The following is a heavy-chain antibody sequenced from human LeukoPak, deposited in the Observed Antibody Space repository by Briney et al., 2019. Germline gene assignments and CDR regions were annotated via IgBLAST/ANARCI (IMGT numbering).Heavy chain of an antibody. CDR3: ARDLEAVAGTGGSDY. Sequence: ASVKVSCKASGYTFTSYYMHWVRQSPGQGLEWMGGIIPIFGTANYAQKFQGRVTITADKSTSTAYMELSSLRSEDTAVYYCARDLEAVAGTGGSDYWGQGTLVTVSS. J-gene: IGHJ4*02. CDR2: IIPIFGTA. CDR1: GYTFTSYY. D-gene: IGHD6-19*01. V-gene: IGHV1-69*06.